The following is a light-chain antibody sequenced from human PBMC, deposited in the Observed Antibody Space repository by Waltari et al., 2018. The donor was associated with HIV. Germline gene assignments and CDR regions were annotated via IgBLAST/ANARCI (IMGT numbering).Light chain of an antibody. CDR1: SSDVGNYNY. V-gene: IGLV2-11*01. J-gene: IGLJ2*01. Sequence: QSALTQPRSVSGSPGQSDPIPCTGTSSDVGNYNYVPWYQHPPGKATKFMIYDVSKRPSGVPDRFSGSKSGNTASLTISGLQAEDEADYYCCSYAGSYTLGVFGGGTKVTVL. CDR2: DVS. CDR3: CSYAGSYTLGV.